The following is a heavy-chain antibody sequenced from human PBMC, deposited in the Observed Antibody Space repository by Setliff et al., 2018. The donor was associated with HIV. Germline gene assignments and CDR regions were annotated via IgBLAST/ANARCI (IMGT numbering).Heavy chain of an antibody. CDR3: ARAMHRGPPGFDY. CDR2: INDDNGNT. CDR1: GYTFTNFA. J-gene: IGHJ4*02. V-gene: IGHV1-3*01. Sequence: ASVKVSCKTSGYTFTNFAMHWVRQAPGQSLEWVGWINDDNGNTRYSQKFQDRVTITRDTSASTVYMELNSLRSEDTAFYYCARAMHRGPPGFDYWGQGTLVTVSS.